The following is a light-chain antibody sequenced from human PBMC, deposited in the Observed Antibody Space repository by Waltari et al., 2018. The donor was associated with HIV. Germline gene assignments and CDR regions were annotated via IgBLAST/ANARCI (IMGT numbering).Light chain of an antibody. CDR3: QQYNNWYT. CDR2: DAS. V-gene: IGKV3D-15*01. Sequence: EMVMTQSPATLSVSPGERATLSCRASQSVSSNVAWYQQKPGQAPRLLIYDASTRATGIPARFSGSGSGTEFTLTISSLQSEDSAVYYCQQYNNWYTFAQGTKLEIK. J-gene: IGKJ2*01. CDR1: QSVSSN.